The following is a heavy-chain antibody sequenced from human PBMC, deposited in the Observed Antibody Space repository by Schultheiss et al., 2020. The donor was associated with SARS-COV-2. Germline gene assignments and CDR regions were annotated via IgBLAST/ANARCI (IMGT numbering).Heavy chain of an antibody. V-gene: IGHV3-21*01. CDR1: GFTFSSYG. J-gene: IGHJ4*02. Sequence: GGSLRLSCAASGFTFSSYGMHWVRQAPGKGLEWVSSISSSSSYIYYADSVKGRFTISRDNAKNSLYLQMNSLRAEDTAVYYCARERGTLYSSSSGIDYWGQGTLVTVSS. D-gene: IGHD6-6*01. CDR2: ISSSSSYI. CDR3: ARERGTLYSSSSGIDY.